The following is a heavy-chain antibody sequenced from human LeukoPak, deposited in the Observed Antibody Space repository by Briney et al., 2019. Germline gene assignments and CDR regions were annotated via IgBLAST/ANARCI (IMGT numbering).Heavy chain of an antibody. V-gene: IGHV4-4*07. CDR2: IYSSGSA. J-gene: IGHJ4*02. CDR1: GGSIINHY. CDR3: ARDKRHSYGRYFDH. D-gene: IGHD5-18*01. Sequence: KPSETLSLTCTVSGGSIINHYWSWIRQPAGKGLEWIGRIYSSGSANYSPSLKSRVSMSIDTSNNRIVLNLSSVTAADTAVYYCARDKRHSYGRYFDHWGQGLLVTVSS.